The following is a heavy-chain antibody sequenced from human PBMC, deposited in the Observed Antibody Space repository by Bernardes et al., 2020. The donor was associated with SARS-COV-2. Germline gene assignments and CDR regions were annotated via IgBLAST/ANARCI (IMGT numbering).Heavy chain of an antibody. V-gene: IGHV3-53*01. CDR2: ISAGGDT. Sequence: GGSLRLSCAASGFTVSTNYMNWVRQAPGKGLEWVSLISAGGDTYYADSVTGRFTISRDKSANTVYLQMNSLRGEDTAVYYCARGYASLAVYWGQGTLVTVS. D-gene: IGHD6-6*01. CDR3: ARGYASLAVY. CDR1: GFTVSTNY. J-gene: IGHJ4*02.